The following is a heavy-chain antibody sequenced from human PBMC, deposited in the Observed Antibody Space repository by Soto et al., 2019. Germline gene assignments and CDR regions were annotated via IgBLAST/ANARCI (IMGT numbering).Heavy chain of an antibody. V-gene: IGHV1-18*04. CDR3: ARDQVAKWAASAAMVNYNYGMDA. J-gene: IGHJ6*02. Sequence: VASVKVSCKASGYTFTSYGISWVRQAPGQGLEWMGWISVDNGDTEYAQKLQGRVIMTTDTSTSTAYMELRSLRSDDTAVYYCARDQVAKWAASAAMVNYNYGMDAWGQGTTVTVSS. D-gene: IGHD5-18*01. CDR1: GYTFTSYG. CDR2: ISVDNGDT.